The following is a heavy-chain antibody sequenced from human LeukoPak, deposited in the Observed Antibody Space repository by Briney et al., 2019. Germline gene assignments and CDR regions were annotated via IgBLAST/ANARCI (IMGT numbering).Heavy chain of an antibody. CDR2: IWYDGSKK. V-gene: IGHV3-33*01. Sequence: GTSLRLSCAESGFTFSSYGTNWVRQAPGKGLEWVAVIWYDGSKKYYVDSVKGRFTISRDRSKNTGDLQMDSLRAEDTALYYCTRENGGDGYRGGTFDIWGQGTMVTVSS. D-gene: IGHD5-24*01. J-gene: IGHJ3*02. CDR3: TRENGGDGYRGGTFDI. CDR1: GFTFSSYG.